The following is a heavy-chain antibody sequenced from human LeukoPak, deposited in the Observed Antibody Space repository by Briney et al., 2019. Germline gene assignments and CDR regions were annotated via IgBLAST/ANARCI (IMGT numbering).Heavy chain of an antibody. J-gene: IGHJ4*02. CDR3: ARIGGQQLVKVQK. D-gene: IGHD6-13*01. CDR2: ISSSSSTI. V-gene: IGHV3-48*01. CDR1: GFTFSSYS. Sequence: PGGSLRPSCAASGFTFSSYSMNWVRQAPGKGLEWVSYISSSSSTIYYADSVKGRFTISRDNAKNSLYLQMNSLRAEDTAVYYCARIGGQQLVKVQKWGQGTLVTVSS.